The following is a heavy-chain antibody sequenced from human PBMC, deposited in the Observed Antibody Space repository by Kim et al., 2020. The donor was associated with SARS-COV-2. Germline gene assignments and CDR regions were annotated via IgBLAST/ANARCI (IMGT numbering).Heavy chain of an antibody. CDR3: ARDHQWELPYDY. V-gene: IGHV1-18*01. D-gene: IGHD1-26*01. J-gene: IGHJ4*02. Sequence: NYAKKPQGRVTMTTDTSTSTAYMELRSLRSDDTAVYYCARDHQWELPYDYWGQGTLVTVSS.